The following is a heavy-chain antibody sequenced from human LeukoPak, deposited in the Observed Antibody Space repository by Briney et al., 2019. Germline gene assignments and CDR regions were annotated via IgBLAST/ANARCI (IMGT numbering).Heavy chain of an antibody. D-gene: IGHD6-19*01. J-gene: IGHJ5*02. Sequence: PGRSLRLSCAASSGLMFSSHGMHLVRQAPGKGLEWVAVIWYDGSNEYYADSVKGRFTISRDNSKNTLYLQMNSLRAEDTAVYYCARHAAVEGSSGWSPLWWFDPWGQGTLVTVSS. CDR3: ARHAAVEGSSGWSPLWWFDP. CDR1: GLMFSSHG. CDR2: IWYDGSNE. V-gene: IGHV3-33*01.